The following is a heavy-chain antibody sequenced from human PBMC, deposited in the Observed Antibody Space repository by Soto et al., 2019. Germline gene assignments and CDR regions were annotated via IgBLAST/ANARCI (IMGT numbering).Heavy chain of an antibody. J-gene: IGHJ4*02. CDR2: MSGSGGST. D-gene: IGHD3-9*01. CDR1: GFTFSSYA. Sequence: PGGSLRLSCAASGFTFSSYALSWVRQAPGKGLEWVSGMSGSGGSTYYADSVKGRFTITRDNSKNTLYLQMNSLRAEDTAVYYCAKDPFGLRNFDWFRGVRCYWGQGA. V-gene: IGHV3-23*01. CDR3: AKDPFGLRNFDWFRGVRCY.